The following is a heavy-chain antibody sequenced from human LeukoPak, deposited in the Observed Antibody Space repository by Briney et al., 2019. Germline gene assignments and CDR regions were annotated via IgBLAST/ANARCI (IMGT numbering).Heavy chain of an antibody. V-gene: IGHV3-23*01. CDR2: VSGSGGST. J-gene: IGHJ4*02. CDR1: GFTFSNYA. Sequence: GGSLRLSCAASGFTFSNYAMSWVRQSPRKGLEWVSAVSGSGGSTYYADSVRGRFTVSRDNSQITLYLQMNSLGAEDPAVYFCARGPLTEVAGTTWDSWGRGTLVTVSS. D-gene: IGHD6-19*01. CDR3: ARGPLTEVAGTTWDS.